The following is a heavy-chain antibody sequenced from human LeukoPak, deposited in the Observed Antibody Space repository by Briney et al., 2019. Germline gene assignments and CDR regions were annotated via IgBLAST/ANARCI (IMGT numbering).Heavy chain of an antibody. CDR3: ARVRGSGQGLDY. Sequence: PGGSLRLSCAVSGFTFSGYGMHWVRQSPGKGLEWVAVIWYDGSNKYYADSVKGRFTISRDNSKNTLYLQMNGLRAEDTAVYYCARVRGSGQGLDYWGQGTLVTVSS. CDR2: IWYDGSNK. J-gene: IGHJ4*02. V-gene: IGHV3-33*01. D-gene: IGHD6-19*01. CDR1: GFTFSGYG.